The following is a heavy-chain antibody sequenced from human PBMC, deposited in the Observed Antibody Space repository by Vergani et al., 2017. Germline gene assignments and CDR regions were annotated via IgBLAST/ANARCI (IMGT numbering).Heavy chain of an antibody. CDR3: AKPFYCSGGSCYPTPDY. D-gene: IGHD2-15*01. J-gene: IGHJ4*02. CDR2: ISSSGSTI. V-gene: IGHV3-48*03. Sequence: EVQLAESGGGLVQPGGSLRLSCAASGFTFSSYEMNWVRQAPGKGLEWVSYISSSGSTIYYADSVKGRFTISRDNAKNSLYLQMNSLRAEDTAVYYCAKPFYCSGGSCYPTPDYWGQGTLVTVSS. CDR1: GFTFSSYE.